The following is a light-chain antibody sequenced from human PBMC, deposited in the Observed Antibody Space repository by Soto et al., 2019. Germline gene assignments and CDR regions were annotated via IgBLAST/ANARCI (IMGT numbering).Light chain of an antibody. CDR1: QSISSW. J-gene: IGKJ4*01. V-gene: IGKV1-5*03. CDR3: QQYNSYPLT. CDR2: KAS. Sequence: DIQMTQCPSTLSASVGDRVTTTCRASQSISSWLAWYQQKPGKAPNLLIYKASSLESGVPSRFSGSGSGTEFTLTISSLQPDDFATYYCQQYNSYPLTFGGGTKVEIK.